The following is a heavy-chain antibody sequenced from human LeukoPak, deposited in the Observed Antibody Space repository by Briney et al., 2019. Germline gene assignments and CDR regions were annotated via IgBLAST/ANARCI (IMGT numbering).Heavy chain of an antibody. CDR1: GGSISGTNW. CDR3: SRESGPFCPFGY. Sequence: SGTLSLTCGVSGGSISGTNWWSWVRQPPGQGLEWIGEISLAGQTNYNPSLNGRVTMSLDRSSNQLSLHLTSVTAADTATYFCSRESGPFCPFGYWGQGTLVIVSS. CDR2: ISLAGQT. V-gene: IGHV4-4*02. J-gene: IGHJ4*02. D-gene: IGHD1-26*01.